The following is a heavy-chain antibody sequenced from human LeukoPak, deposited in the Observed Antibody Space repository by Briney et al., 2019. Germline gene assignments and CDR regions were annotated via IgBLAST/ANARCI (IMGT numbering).Heavy chain of an antibody. Sequence: SETLSLTCTVSGGSISSSSYYWGWIRQPAGKGLEWIGRIYTSGSTNYNPSLKSRVTMSVDTSKNQFSLKLSSVTAADTAVYYCARDWYGSSGYYWFDPWGQGTLVTVSS. J-gene: IGHJ5*02. CDR1: GGSISSSSYY. D-gene: IGHD3-22*01. CDR2: IYTSGST. CDR3: ARDWYGSSGYYWFDP. V-gene: IGHV4-61*02.